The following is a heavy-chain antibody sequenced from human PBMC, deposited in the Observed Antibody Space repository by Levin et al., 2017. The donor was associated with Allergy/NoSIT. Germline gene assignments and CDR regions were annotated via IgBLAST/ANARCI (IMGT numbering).Heavy chain of an antibody. D-gene: IGHD1-26*01. V-gene: IGHV3-33*06. CDR3: AKDQGGGSYMGGDG. Sequence: SCAASGFTFSSYGMHWVRQAPGKGLEWVAVIWYDGSNKYYTDSVKGRFTISRDNSENTLYLQMNSLRAEDTAVYYCAKDQGGGSYMGGDGWGQGTTVTVSS. CDR1: GFTFSSYG. CDR2: IWYDGSNK. J-gene: IGHJ6*02.